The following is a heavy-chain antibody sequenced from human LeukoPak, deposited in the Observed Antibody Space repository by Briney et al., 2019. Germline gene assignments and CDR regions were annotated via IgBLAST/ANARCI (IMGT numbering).Heavy chain of an antibody. CDR2: INPNSGGT. CDR3: ARGEYYDSSGYYY. V-gene: IGHV1-2*04. D-gene: IGHD3-22*01. Sequence: ASVKVSCKASGYTFTGYYMHWVRQAPGQGLEWMGWINPNSGGTNYAQKFQGWVTMTRDMSISTAYMELSRLRSDDTAVYYCARGEYYDSSGYYYWGQGTLVTVSS. J-gene: IGHJ4*02. CDR1: GYTFTGYY.